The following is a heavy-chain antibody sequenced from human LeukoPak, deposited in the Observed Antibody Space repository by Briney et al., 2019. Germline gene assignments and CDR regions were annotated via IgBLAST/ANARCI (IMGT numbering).Heavy chain of an antibody. CDR2: INPNSGGT. V-gene: IGHV1-2*02. Sequence: ASVKVSCKASGYTFIDYYVNWVRQAPGQGVEWMGWINPNSGGTNYAQKFQGRVTMTRDTSISTVYMELTSLTSDDTAVYYCAKWGGVQFDPWGQGTLVTVSS. J-gene: IGHJ5*02. CDR1: GYTFIDYY. D-gene: IGHD2-8*01. CDR3: AKWGGVQFDP.